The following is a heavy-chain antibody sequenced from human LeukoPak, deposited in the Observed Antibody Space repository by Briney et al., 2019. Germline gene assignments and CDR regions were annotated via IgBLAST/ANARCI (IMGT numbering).Heavy chain of an antibody. CDR2: ISYDGSNK. D-gene: IGHD3-22*01. CDR3: AKDLGNYYDSSVPFD. CDR1: GFTFSSYG. J-gene: IGHJ4*02. Sequence: PGRSLRLSCAASGFTFSSYGMHWVRQAPGKGLEWVAVISYDGSNKYYADSVKGRFTISRDNSKNTLYLQMNSLRAEDTAVYYCAKDLGNYYDSSVPFDWGQGTLVTVSS. V-gene: IGHV3-30*18.